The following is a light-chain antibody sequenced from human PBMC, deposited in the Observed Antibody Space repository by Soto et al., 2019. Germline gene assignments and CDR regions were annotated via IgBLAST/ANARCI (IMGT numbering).Light chain of an antibody. CDR3: QQYNNWPPFT. CDR1: QSVSSN. V-gene: IGKV3-15*01. Sequence: EIVMTQSPATLCVSPGERATLSCRASQSVSSNLVWYQQKPGQAPRLLIYGASTRATGIPARFSGSGSGTEFTLTISSLQSEDFAVYYCQQYNNWPPFTFGPGTKVDIK. J-gene: IGKJ3*01. CDR2: GAS.